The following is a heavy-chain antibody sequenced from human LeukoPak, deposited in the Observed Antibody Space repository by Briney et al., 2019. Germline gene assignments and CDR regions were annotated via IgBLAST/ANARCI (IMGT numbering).Heavy chain of an antibody. Sequence: PGGSLRLSCAASGFTVSSNYMSWIRQPPGKGLEWIGEINHSGSTNYNPSLKSRVTISVDTSKNQFSLKLSSVTAADTAVYYCARGRRWSRKGFDPWGQGTLVTVSS. CDR2: INHSGST. J-gene: IGHJ5*02. CDR3: ARGRRWSRKGFDP. D-gene: IGHD4-23*01. CDR1: GFTVSSNY. V-gene: IGHV4-34*01.